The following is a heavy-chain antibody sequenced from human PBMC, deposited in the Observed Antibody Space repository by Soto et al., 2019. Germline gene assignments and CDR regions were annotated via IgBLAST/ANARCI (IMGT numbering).Heavy chain of an antibody. Sequence: PGESLKISCRTSGYRFTSYWIAWVRQMPGKGLEWMGIIFPSDSDTRYSPSFQGQITITADRSTSTVFLQWASLKATDTAVYFCARKDKSGYFNWFDPWGQGTLVTVSS. J-gene: IGHJ5*02. CDR2: IFPSDSDT. CDR3: ARKDKSGYFNWFDP. D-gene: IGHD3-22*01. V-gene: IGHV5-51*01. CDR1: GYRFTSYW.